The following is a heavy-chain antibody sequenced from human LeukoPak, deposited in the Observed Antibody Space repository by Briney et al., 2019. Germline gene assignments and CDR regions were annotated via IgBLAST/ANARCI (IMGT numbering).Heavy chain of an antibody. J-gene: IGHJ6*03. CDR1: GVTFSSYG. Sequence: GGSLSLSCAASGVTFSSYGMHWVRQAPGKGLEWVAFIRYDGSNKYYADSVKGRFTISSHNSKNTLYLHMNSLRAEDTAVYYCAKDKSCGGSTTSCLNHYYYHYYMDVWGKGTTVTVSS. CDR3: AKDKSCGGSTTSCLNHYYYHYYMDV. D-gene: IGHD2-2*01. V-gene: IGHV3-30*02. CDR2: IRYDGSNK.